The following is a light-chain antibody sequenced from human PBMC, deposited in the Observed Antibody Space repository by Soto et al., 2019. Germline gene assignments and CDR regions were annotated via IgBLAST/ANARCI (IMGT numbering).Light chain of an antibody. V-gene: IGKV3-20*01. CDR3: QQYSSSPPIT. CDR1: QSVSSN. J-gene: IGKJ5*01. CDR2: GAS. Sequence: EIVVTQSPATLSVSPGERATLSCRASQSVSSNLAWYQQKPGQAPRLLIYGASSRATGIPDRFSGSGSETDFTLTISRLEPEDFAVYYCQQYSSSPPITFGQGTRLEIK.